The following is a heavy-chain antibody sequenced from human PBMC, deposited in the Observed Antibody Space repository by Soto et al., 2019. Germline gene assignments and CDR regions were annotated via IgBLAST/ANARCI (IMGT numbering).Heavy chain of an antibody. CDR2: FNHSGST. D-gene: IGHD3-10*01. CDR3: AREETYYYGSGGHFGY. Sequence: QVQLQQWGAGLLKPSETLSLTCAVYGGSFSGYYWSWIRQPPGKGLEWIGEFNHSGSTNYNPSLKSRVTISVDTSKNQFSLKLSSVTAADTAVYYCAREETYYYGSGGHFGYWGQGTLVTVSS. CDR1: GGSFSGYY. J-gene: IGHJ4*02. V-gene: IGHV4-34*01.